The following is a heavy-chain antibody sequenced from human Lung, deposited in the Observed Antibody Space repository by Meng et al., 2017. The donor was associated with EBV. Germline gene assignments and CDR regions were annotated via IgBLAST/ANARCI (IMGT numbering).Heavy chain of an antibody. CDR3: ARRRGGSGRDC. D-gene: IGHD3-10*01. Sequence: LQLQEPGPGLVQPSETLSLTCTVSGGSISSNGYYWDWVRQPPGKGLEWIGAIYHSGSTSYNPSLQSRVTMFVDTSKNQFSLMLTSVAATDTAVYYCARRRGGSGRDCWGQGTLVTVSS. CDR2: IYHSGST. J-gene: IGHJ4*02. CDR1: GGSISSNGYY. V-gene: IGHV4-39*01.